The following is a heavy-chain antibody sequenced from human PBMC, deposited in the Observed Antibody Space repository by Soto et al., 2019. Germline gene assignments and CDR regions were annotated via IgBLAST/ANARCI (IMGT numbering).Heavy chain of an antibody. Sequence: SETLSLTCTVSGGSITNYYWSWIRQPPGKGLEWIGFIYYSGSTNYNPSLKSRVTISVATSKNQVSLKLSSVTAADTAVYYCARDGTDVAAGYYGMDVWGQGTTVTVSS. CDR2: IYYSGST. D-gene: IGHD2-21*01. CDR1: GGSITNYY. V-gene: IGHV4-59*01. J-gene: IGHJ6*02. CDR3: ARDGTDVAAGYYGMDV.